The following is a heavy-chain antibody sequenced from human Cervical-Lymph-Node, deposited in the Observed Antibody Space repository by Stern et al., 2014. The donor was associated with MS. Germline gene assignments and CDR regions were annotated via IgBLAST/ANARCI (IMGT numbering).Heavy chain of an antibody. Sequence: QLVESGGEVKKPGASVNVSCKASGYRFSSYGISWVRQAPGQGLEWIGWTSAYHGNTKYTEKFQGRVTMTTDTSTNTAYMELRSLRSDDTAVYYCARDLPQYYQYWSDYFGNPFDIWGQGTMVSVSS. V-gene: IGHV1-18*01. J-gene: IGHJ3*02. CDR2: TSAYHGNT. CDR3: ARDLPQYYQYWSDYFGNPFDI. CDR1: GYRFSSYG. D-gene: IGHD3-3*01.